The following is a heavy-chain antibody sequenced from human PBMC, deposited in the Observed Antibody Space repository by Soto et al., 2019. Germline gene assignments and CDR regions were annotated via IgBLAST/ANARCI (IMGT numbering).Heavy chain of an antibody. CDR2: INHSGST. J-gene: IGHJ4*02. CDR1: GGFFIGYY. CDR3: ARDKITGLFDY. V-gene: IGHV4-34*01. D-gene: IGHD2-8*02. Sequence: SETLSLTCAVYGGFFIGYYWTWILHPPGTGLEWIGEINHSGSTNYNPSLKSRVNISVDTSKKQFSLKLTSVTAADTAVYYCARDKITGLFDYWGQGTLVTVAS.